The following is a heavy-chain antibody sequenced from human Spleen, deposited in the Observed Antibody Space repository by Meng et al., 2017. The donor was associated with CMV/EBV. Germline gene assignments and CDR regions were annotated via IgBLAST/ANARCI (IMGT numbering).Heavy chain of an antibody. CDR3: ARPGLAVAGTRWFDT. V-gene: IGHV3-23*01. CDR1: GFTFNNYA. Sequence: LSLTCAASGFTFNNYAMSWVRQAPGKGLEWVSGIGSTGIDTHNADSVKGRFTISRDNSKNTLYLQMNSLRVEDTALYYCARPGLAVAGTRWFDTWGQGTLVTVSS. D-gene: IGHD6-19*01. CDR2: IGSTGIDT. J-gene: IGHJ5*02.